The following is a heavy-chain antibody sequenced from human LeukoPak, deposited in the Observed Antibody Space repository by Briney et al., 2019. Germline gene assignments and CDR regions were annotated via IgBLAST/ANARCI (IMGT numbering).Heavy chain of an antibody. CDR3: ARDRSSYFDY. Sequence: SVKVSCKASGYTFTSYGISWVRQAPGQGLEWMGWISAYNGNTKYAQKLQGKVTMTTDTSTSTAYRELRSLRSDDTAVYYCARDRSSYFDYWGQGTLVTVSS. D-gene: IGHD3-16*02. J-gene: IGHJ4*02. CDR1: GYTFTSYG. V-gene: IGHV1-18*04. CDR2: ISAYNGNT.